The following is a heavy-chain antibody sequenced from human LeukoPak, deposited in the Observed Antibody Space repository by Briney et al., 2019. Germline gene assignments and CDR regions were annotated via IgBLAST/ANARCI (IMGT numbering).Heavy chain of an antibody. J-gene: IGHJ5*02. CDR3: ARETTLPLNWFDP. D-gene: IGHD1-7*01. Sequence: SETLSLTCTVSGGSISSGDHYWSWIRQPPGKGLEWIGYIYYSGSTYYNPSLKSRITISIDTSKNQFSLKMTSVTAADTAVYYCARETTLPLNWFDPWAGEPWSPSPQ. CDR1: GGSISSGDHY. CDR2: IYYSGST. V-gene: IGHV4-30-4*08.